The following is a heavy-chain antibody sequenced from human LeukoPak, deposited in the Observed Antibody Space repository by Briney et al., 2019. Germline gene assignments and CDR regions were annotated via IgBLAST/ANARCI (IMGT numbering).Heavy chain of an antibody. D-gene: IGHD6-6*01. Sequence: SETLSLTCAVYSGSFSGYYWSWIRQPPGKGREWIGEINHSGSTNYNPSLKSRVTISVDTSKNQFSLKLSSVTAAVTALYYCARGRRARFKQLVPCYFDYWGQGTLVTVSS. CDR3: ARGRRARFKQLVPCYFDY. CDR1: SGSFSGYY. J-gene: IGHJ4*02. V-gene: IGHV4-34*01. CDR2: INHSGST.